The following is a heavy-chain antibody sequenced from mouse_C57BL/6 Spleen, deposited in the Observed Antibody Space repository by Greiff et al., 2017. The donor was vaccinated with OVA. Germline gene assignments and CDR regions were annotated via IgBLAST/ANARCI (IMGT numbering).Heavy chain of an antibody. Sequence: VQLQQSGPELVKPGASVKISCKASGYSFTGYYMSWVKQSPEKSLEWIGEINPSTGGTTYNQKFKAKATLTVDKSSSTAYMQLKSLTSEDSAVYYCARIYYGNSFAYWGQGTLVTVSA. CDR1: GYSFTGYY. CDR3: ARIYYGNSFAY. J-gene: IGHJ3*01. CDR2: INPSTGGT. D-gene: IGHD2-1*01. V-gene: IGHV1-42*01.